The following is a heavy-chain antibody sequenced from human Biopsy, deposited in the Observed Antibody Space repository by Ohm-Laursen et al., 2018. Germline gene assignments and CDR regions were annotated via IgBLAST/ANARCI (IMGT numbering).Heavy chain of an antibody. J-gene: IGHJ4*02. CDR3: TTSYNSGWYYFDS. D-gene: IGHD6-19*01. Sequence: ATVKISCKVSGYALSELSIHWVRQAPGKGLEWMGGFHPEDGETIYAQKFQGRVTMTDDSSTDTAHMELSSLRSEDTAVYYCTTSYNSGWYYFDSWGQGTLVTVSS. CDR2: FHPEDGET. CDR1: GYALSELS. V-gene: IGHV1-24*01.